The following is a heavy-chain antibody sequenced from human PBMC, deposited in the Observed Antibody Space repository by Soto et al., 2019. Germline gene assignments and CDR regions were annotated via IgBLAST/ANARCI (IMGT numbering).Heavy chain of an antibody. Sequence: QVQLVESGGGLVKPGGSLRLSCAASGFTFSDYYMSWIRQAPGKGLEWVSYISSSSSYTNYADSVKGRFTISRDNAKNSLYLQMTSPRAEDTAVYYCAKVKARVYGMDVWGQGTTITVFS. J-gene: IGHJ6*02. V-gene: IGHV3-11*05. CDR3: AKVKARVYGMDV. D-gene: IGHD6-6*01. CDR2: ISSSSSYT. CDR1: GFTFSDYY.